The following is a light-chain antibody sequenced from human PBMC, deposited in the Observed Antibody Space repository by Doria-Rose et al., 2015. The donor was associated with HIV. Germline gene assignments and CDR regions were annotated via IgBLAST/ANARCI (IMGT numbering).Light chain of an antibody. V-gene: IGKV3-20*01. CDR3: HQYGTSWT. Sequence: TQXXXTLSLSPGARATLSCRARQRFSSTYLAWYQQQPGQAPSLLIYDGSTSATGIPDRFSASGSGTDFTLTINRLEPEDFALYYCHQYGTSWTFGQGTKVEI. J-gene: IGKJ1*01. CDR1: QRFSSTY. CDR2: DGS.